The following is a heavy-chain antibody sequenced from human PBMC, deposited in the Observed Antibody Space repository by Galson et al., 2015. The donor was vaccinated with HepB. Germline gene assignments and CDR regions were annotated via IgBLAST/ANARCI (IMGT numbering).Heavy chain of an antibody. D-gene: IGHD2-15*01. J-gene: IGHJ4*02. CDR1: GFTFSSYG. CDR2: IWYDGSNK. Sequence: SLRLSCAASGFTFSSYGMHWVRQAPGKGLEWVAVIWYDGSNKYYADSVKGRFTISRDNSKNTLYLQMNSLRAEDTAVYYCVAHCSGGSCNGNFDYWGQGTLVTVSS. V-gene: IGHV3-33*01. CDR3: VAHCSGGSCNGNFDY.